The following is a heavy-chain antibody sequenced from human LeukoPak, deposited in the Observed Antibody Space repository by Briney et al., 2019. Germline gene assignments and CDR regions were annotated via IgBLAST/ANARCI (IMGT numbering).Heavy chain of an antibody. CDR1: GGSISSYY. V-gene: IGHV4-34*01. Sequence: SETLSLTCTVSGGSISSYYWSWIRQPPGKGLEWIGEISHSGSTNYNPSLKSRVTISVDTSKNQFSLRLRSVTAADTAVYYCALYRSSRDYYYYYMDVWGKGTTVTVSS. J-gene: IGHJ6*03. D-gene: IGHD6-13*01. CDR3: ALYRSSRDYYYYYMDV. CDR2: ISHSGST.